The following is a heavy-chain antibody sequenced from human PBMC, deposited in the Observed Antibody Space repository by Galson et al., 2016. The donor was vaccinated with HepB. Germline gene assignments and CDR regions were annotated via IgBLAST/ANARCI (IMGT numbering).Heavy chain of an antibody. J-gene: IGHJ3*01. CDR3: TRAVPAAPVNGAFDV. D-gene: IGHD2-2*01. CDR2: IYWNDDG. CDR1: GFSLTTPGVG. V-gene: IGHV2-5*01. Sequence: PALVKPTQTLTLTCTFSGFSLTTPGVGVGWIRQPPGKALEWLAFIYWNDDGRYSPSLKSRLSITKDTSKNQVVLTMTNMDPADTATYYCTRAVPAAPVNGAFDVWGQGTVVTVSS.